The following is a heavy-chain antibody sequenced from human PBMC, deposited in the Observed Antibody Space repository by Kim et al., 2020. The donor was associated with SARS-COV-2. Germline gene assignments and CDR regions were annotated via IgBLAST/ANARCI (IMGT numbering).Heavy chain of an antibody. CDR3: AREVEERGYQFRPPYGMDV. V-gene: IGHV1-3*01. J-gene: IGHJ6*02. D-gene: IGHD1-1*01. Sequence: ASVKVSCKASGYTFTSYAMHWVRQAPGQRLEWMGWINAGNGNTKYSQKFQGRVTITRDTSASTAYMELSSLRSEDTAVYYCAREVEERGYQFRPPYGMDVWGQGTTVTVSS. CDR2: INAGNGNT. CDR1: GYTFTSYA.